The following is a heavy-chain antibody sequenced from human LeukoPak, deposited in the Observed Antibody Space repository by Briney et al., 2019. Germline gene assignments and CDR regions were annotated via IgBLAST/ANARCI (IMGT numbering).Heavy chain of an antibody. V-gene: IGHV3-33*06. J-gene: IGHJ3*02. CDR3: AKDAHTAMALDI. CDR2: IWYDGSNK. CDR1: GFTISSYG. Sequence: GGSLRLACPAYGFTISSYGMQWVRQAPGEGRGWVGVIWYDGSNKYYADSVKGRFNISRDNSKNTLYLQMNSLRAEDTAVYYCAKDAHTAMALDIWGQGTMVTVSS. D-gene: IGHD5-18*01.